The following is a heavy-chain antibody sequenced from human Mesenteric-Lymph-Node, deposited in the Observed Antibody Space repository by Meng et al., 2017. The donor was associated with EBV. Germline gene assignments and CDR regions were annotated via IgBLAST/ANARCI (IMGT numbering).Heavy chain of an antibody. V-gene: IGHV3-23*01. J-gene: IGHJ4*02. CDR3: AETYRLGF. D-gene: IGHD2-21*01. Sequence: VQVLESGGGLVQPGGSLRLSCAASGFTFSSYVMNWVRQAPGKGLEWVSGVSTSGGSTYYADSVKGRFTISRDNSRNTLYLQMNSLRAEDTAIYYCAETYRLGFWGQGTLVTVSS. CDR2: VSTSGGST. CDR1: GFTFSSYV.